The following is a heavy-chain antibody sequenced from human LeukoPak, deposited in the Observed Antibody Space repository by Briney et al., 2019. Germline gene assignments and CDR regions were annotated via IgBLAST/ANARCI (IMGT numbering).Heavy chain of an antibody. D-gene: IGHD1-26*01. J-gene: IGHJ4*02. V-gene: IGHV3-23*01. CDR2: LTDSGGHT. CDR3: GRIGTVGATDF. Sequence: GGSLRLSCAASGFTFSSHGMIWVRQAPGKRLEWISALTDSGGHTFYSDSVKGRFTISRDNPRNSLYLQMNSLRVEDTAIYYCGRIGTVGATDFWGQGTLVTVSS. CDR1: GFTFSSHG.